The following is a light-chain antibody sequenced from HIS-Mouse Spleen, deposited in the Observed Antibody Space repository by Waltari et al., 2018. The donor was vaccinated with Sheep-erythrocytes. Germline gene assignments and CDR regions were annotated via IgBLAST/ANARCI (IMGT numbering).Light chain of an antibody. Sequence: QSALTQPASVSGSPGQSVTISCTGTSSDVGGYNYVSWYQQYPGKAPKLMIYDVSKRPSGVPYRFSGSKSGNTASLTISGLQAEDEADYYCCSYAGSYNHVFATGTKVTVL. CDR1: SSDVGGYNY. J-gene: IGLJ1*01. V-gene: IGLV2-11*01. CDR2: DVS. CDR3: CSYAGSYNHV.